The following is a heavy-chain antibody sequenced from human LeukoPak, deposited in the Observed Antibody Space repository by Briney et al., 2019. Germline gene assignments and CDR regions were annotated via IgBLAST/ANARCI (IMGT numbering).Heavy chain of an antibody. CDR3: AKEGMGSEATTADGAFDI. J-gene: IGHJ3*02. D-gene: IGHD1-26*01. Sequence: SETLSLTCTVSGGSISVYHWSWIRQPPGKGLEWIGYLYDTGMTNYTPSLKSQVTISVDTSNNQISLKLTSVTAADTAIYFCAKEGMGSEATTADGAFDIWGQGTTVTVSS. CDR1: GGSISVYH. CDR2: LYDTGMT. V-gene: IGHV4-4*08.